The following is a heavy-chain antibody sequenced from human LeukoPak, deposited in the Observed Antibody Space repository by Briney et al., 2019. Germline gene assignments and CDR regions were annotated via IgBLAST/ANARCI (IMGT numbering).Heavy chain of an antibody. D-gene: IGHD3-10*01. V-gene: IGHV4-34*01. Sequence: SETLSLTCAVYGGSFSGYYWSWIRQPPGKGLEWIGEINHSGSTNYNPSLKSRVTISVDTSKNQFSLKLSSVTAADTAVYYCARHGRMGFGETNFPVFDYWGQGTLVTVSS. CDR3: ARHGRMGFGETNFPVFDY. CDR2: INHSGST. CDR1: GGSFSGYY. J-gene: IGHJ4*02.